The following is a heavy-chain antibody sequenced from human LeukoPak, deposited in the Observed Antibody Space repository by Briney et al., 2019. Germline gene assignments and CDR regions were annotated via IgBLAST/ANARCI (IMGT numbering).Heavy chain of an antibody. D-gene: IGHD3-10*01. J-gene: IGHJ4*02. V-gene: IGHV4-59*01. CDR1: GGSIGSYD. Sequence: SETLSLTCTVSGGSIGSYDWSWIRQPPGKGLEWIGCIYYSGSANYNPSLKSRVTISIDTSKNQFSLKLSSVTAADTAVYYCARDHGGESHGSGSYSFDYWGQGALVAVSS. CDR3: ARDHGGESHGSGSYSFDY. CDR2: IYYSGSA.